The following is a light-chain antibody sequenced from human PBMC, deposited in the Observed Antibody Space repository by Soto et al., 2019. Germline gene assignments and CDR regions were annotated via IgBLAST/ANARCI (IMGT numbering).Light chain of an antibody. CDR2: EDS. CDR1: SSDVGSYNL. CDR3: CSYAGSSTFV. J-gene: IGLJ2*01. V-gene: IGLV2-23*02. Sequence: QSVLTQPASVSGSPGQSITISCTGTSSDVGSYNLVSWYQHHPGKAPKLMIYEDSKRPSGVSNRFSGSKSGNTASLTISGLQAEDEADYYCCSYAGSSTFVFGGGTQLTVL.